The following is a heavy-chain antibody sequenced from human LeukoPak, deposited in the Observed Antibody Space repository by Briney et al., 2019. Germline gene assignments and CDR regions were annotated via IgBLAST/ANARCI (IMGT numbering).Heavy chain of an antibody. J-gene: IGHJ5*02. V-gene: IGHV5-51*01. CDR1: GYSFTSYW. CDR3: AKAGCSSTSCYGNWFDP. Sequence: GESLKISCKGSGYSFTSYWIGWVRQMPGKGLEWMGIIYPGDSDTRYSPSFQGQVTISADKSISTAYLQWSSLKASDTAMYYCAKAGCSSTSCYGNWFDPWGQGTLVTVSS. CDR2: IYPGDSDT. D-gene: IGHD2-2*01.